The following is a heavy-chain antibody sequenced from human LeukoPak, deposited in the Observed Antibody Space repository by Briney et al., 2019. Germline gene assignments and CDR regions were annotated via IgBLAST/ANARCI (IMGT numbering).Heavy chain of an antibody. Sequence: TSETLSLTCTVSGGSISSYYWSWIRQPPGKGLEWIGYIYYSGRTNYNPSLKSRVTISVDTSKNQFSLKLSSVTAADTAVYYCARDNGYSSSWFDYWGQGTLVTVSS. CDR3: ARDNGYSSSWFDY. V-gene: IGHV4-59*12. CDR1: GGSISSYY. J-gene: IGHJ4*02. D-gene: IGHD6-13*01. CDR2: IYYSGRT.